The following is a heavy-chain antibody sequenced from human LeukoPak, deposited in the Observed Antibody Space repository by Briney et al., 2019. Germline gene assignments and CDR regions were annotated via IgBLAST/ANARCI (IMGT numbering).Heavy chain of an antibody. CDR3: AKGQTSSGYFDY. V-gene: IGHV3-23*01. CDR2: ISGNGGRT. Sequence: GGSLRLSCAASGFTFSSYSMNWVRQAPGKGLEWVAAISGNGGRTYYRDSVKGRFTISRDNPKNTLYLLMNSLSAEDTALYYCAKGQTSSGYFDYWGQGTLVTVSS. D-gene: IGHD3-10*01. J-gene: IGHJ4*02. CDR1: GFTFSSYS.